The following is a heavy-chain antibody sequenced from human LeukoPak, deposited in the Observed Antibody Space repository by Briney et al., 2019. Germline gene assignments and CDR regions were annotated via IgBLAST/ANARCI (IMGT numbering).Heavy chain of an antibody. CDR2: IYTSGST. J-gene: IGHJ4*02. Sequence: SETLSLTCTVSGGSISSYYWSWIRQPPGEGLEWIGYIYTSGSTNYNPSLKSRVTISVDTSKNQFSLKLSSVTAADTAVYYCARHVTIAAAGILYFDYWGQGTLVTVSS. D-gene: IGHD6-13*01. CDR1: GGSISSYY. V-gene: IGHV4-4*09. CDR3: ARHVTIAAAGILYFDY.